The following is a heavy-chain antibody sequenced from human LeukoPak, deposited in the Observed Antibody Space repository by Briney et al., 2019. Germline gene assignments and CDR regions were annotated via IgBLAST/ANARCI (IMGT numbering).Heavy chain of an antibody. D-gene: IGHD3-22*01. CDR2: IRSKAYGGTT. V-gene: IGHV3-49*04. Sequence: GGSLRLSCTASGFTFGDYAMSWVRQAPGKGLEWVGFIRSKAYGGTTEYAASVKGRFTISRDDSKSIAYLQMNSLKTEDTAVYYCTREAYDSSGYPSNWFDPWGQGTLVTVSS. CDR1: GFTFGDYA. J-gene: IGHJ5*02. CDR3: TREAYDSSGYPSNWFDP.